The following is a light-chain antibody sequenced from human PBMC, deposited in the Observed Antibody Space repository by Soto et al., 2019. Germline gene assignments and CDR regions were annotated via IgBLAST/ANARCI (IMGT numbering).Light chain of an antibody. Sequence: QMTQSPSSLSASEGEKIIITCRASRDVGSEVSWYQQKPGQAPKLLIYAASNLYTGVPSRFSGSRSGTEFTLTISSLQPEDFASYYCLQDYGDSWTFGQGTKVDIK. J-gene: IGKJ1*01. CDR2: AAS. CDR1: RDVGSE. CDR3: LQDYGDSWT. V-gene: IGKV1-6*01.